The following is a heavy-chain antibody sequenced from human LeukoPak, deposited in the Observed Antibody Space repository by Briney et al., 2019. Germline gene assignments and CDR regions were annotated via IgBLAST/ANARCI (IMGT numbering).Heavy chain of an antibody. J-gene: IGHJ4*02. V-gene: IGHV3-7*03. CDR1: GFMFSSNW. CDR3: AKEGRSLQTY. D-gene: IGHD5-24*01. Sequence: QSGGSLRLSCAASGFMFSSNWKSWVRLAPGKGLEWVANIKEDGTETYYVDSGKGRFTISRDNAKNSLYLQMNSLRVEDTAVYYCAKEGRSLQTYWGQGTLVTVSS. CDR2: IKEDGTET.